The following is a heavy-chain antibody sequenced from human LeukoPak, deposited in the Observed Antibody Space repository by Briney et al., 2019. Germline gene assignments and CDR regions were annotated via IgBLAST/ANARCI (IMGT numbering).Heavy chain of an antibody. CDR3: ARGAGELNVWGSYRLGGFDY. Sequence: GRSLRLSCAASGFTFSSYGMHWVRQAPGKGLEWVAVIWYDGSNKYYADSVKGRFTISRDNSKNTLYLQMNSLRAEDTAVYYCARGAGELNVWGSYRLGGFDYWGQGTLVTVSS. CDR1: GFTFSSYG. CDR2: IWYDGSNK. V-gene: IGHV3-33*01. D-gene: IGHD3-16*02. J-gene: IGHJ4*02.